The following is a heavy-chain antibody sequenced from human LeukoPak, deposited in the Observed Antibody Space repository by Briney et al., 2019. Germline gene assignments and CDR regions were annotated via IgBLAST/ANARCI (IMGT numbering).Heavy chain of an antibody. J-gene: IGHJ4*01. CDR2: IYPEDSDT. D-gene: IGHD5-24*01. CDR3: ARINKATKAGYNWGFDN. V-gene: IGHV5-51*01. CDR1: GYSFSNFW. Sequence: GESLKISCKGSGYSFSNFWIGWVRQMSGEGLEWMGLIYPEDSDTRVSPSFRGQVTISADKSISTAYIQWSSLQASDTAIYYCARINKATKAGYNWGFDNWGHGTLVSVSS.